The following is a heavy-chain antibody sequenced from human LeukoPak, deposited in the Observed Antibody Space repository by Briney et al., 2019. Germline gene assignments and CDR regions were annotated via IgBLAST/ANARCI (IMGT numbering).Heavy chain of an antibody. CDR1: GYSISSGYY. V-gene: IGHV4-38-2*01. Sequence: SETLSLTCAVSGYSISSGYYWGWIRQPPGKGLEWIGSIYHSGSTYYNPSLKSRVTISVDTSKNQFSLKLSSVTAADTAVYYCARGEGYVVVENFDYWGQGTLVTVSS. D-gene: IGHD2-2*01. CDR3: ARGEGYVVVENFDY. CDR2: IYHSGST. J-gene: IGHJ4*02.